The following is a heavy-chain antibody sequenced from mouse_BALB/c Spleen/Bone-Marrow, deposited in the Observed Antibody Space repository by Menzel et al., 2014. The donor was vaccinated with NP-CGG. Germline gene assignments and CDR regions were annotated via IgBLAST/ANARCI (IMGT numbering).Heavy chain of an antibody. CDR3: ARKDYGYNYAMDY. CDR1: GYTFTEYT. J-gene: IGHJ4*01. Sequence: VQLKQSGPELVKPGASVKISCKTSGYTFTEYTMHWVKQSHGKSLEWIGGINPNNGGTSYNQKFKGKATLTVDKSSSTAYMELRRLTSEDSAVYYCARKDYGYNYAMDYWGQGTSVTVSS. CDR2: INPNNGGT. D-gene: IGHD1-2*01. V-gene: IGHV1-18*01.